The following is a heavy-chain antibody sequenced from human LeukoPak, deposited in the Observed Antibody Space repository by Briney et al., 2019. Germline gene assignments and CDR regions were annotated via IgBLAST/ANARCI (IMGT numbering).Heavy chain of an antibody. Sequence: RAGESLKISCKGSGYTFTKSWIGWVRQMSGKGLEWMGIIYPGDSDTRYSPSFQGQVITSADKSVNTAYLQWSSLKASDTAMYYCARREVTTDYFDYWGQGTLVTVSS. J-gene: IGHJ4*02. D-gene: IGHD4-17*01. V-gene: IGHV5-51*01. CDR1: GYTFTKSW. CDR2: IYPGDSDT. CDR3: ARREVTTDYFDY.